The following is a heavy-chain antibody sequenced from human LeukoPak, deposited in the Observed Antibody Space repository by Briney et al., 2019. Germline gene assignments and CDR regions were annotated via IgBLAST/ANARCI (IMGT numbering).Heavy chain of an antibody. CDR1: GFTVSSNY. D-gene: IGHD5-12*01. Sequence: PGGSLRLSCAASGFTVSSNYMNWVRHAPGKGLDWVSVIYSGGSTNYADSVKGRFTISRDNSKNTLYLQMNSLRAEDTAVYYCASQANSDYDSQFDYWGQGTLVTVSS. CDR3: ASQANSDYDSQFDY. CDR2: IYSGGST. V-gene: IGHV3-53*01. J-gene: IGHJ4*02.